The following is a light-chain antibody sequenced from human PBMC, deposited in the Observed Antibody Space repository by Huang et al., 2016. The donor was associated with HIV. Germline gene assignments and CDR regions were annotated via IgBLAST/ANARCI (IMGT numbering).Light chain of an antibody. Sequence: DIVMTQTPLSLSVTPGQPASISCTSSQSLLHSDGKTSLYCYLQNPGQSPHLLIDEGSNRFSGVSDRFSGSGSGTNFTLKISRVEAEDAGVYYCMQTIQPTTFGQGTKVEIK. CDR2: EGS. V-gene: IGKV2D-29*02. CDR1: QSLLHSDGKTS. J-gene: IGKJ1*01. CDR3: MQTIQPTT.